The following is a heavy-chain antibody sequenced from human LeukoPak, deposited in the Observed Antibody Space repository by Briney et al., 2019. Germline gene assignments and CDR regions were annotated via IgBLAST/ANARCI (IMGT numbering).Heavy chain of an antibody. D-gene: IGHD2-8*01. Sequence: GGSLRLSCAATGFTFSSYSMNWVRQAPGKGLECVSYISSSSSTIYYADSVKGRFTISRDNAKNSLYLQMNSLRAEDTAVYYCARDVSNWGQGTPVTVSS. CDR3: ARDVSN. CDR1: GFTFSSYS. CDR2: ISSSSSTI. V-gene: IGHV3-48*01. J-gene: IGHJ4*02.